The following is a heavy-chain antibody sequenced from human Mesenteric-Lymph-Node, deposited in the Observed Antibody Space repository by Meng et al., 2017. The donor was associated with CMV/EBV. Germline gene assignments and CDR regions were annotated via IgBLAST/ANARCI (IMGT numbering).Heavy chain of an antibody. J-gene: IGHJ5*02. Sequence: SGDSLSRTSYCWAGIPQPPGKGLEGIGSIFCSGHTYYHPSLRSRVTISVDTSKNRFSLNLGSVTAADTAVYYCARRHRGSGWEGPFDPWGQGTLVTVSS. V-gene: IGHV4-39*02. CDR2: IFCSGHT. D-gene: IGHD6-19*01. CDR3: ARRHRGSGWEGPFDP. CDR1: GDSLSRTSYC.